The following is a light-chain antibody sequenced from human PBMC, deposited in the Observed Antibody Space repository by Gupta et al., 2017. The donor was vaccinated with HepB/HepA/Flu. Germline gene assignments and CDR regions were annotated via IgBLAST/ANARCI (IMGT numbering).Light chain of an antibody. Sequence: EIVLTQSPGTLSLSPGERVTLSCRASQSVSSTHLAWYQQKPGQAPRLLIYGSSSRATGIPDRFRGRGSGTDFTLTISRLEPEDFAVYYCQQYDRSTVTFGGGTKVEIE. CDR3: QQYDRSTVT. CDR1: QSVSSTH. J-gene: IGKJ4*01. CDR2: GSS. V-gene: IGKV3-20*01.